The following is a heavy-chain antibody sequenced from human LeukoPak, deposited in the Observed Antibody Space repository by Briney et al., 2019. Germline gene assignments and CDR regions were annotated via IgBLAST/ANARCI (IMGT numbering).Heavy chain of an antibody. CDR2: IIPIFGTT. CDR3: ARDLKDIVVVVAAQPDAFDI. J-gene: IGHJ3*02. Sequence: SVRVSCKASGGTFSSYNINWVRQAPGQGLEWMGGIIPIFGTTNYAQRFQGRVTFTADESRSTVYMELSSLRSEDTAVYYCARDLKDIVVVVAAQPDAFDIWGQGTMVTVSS. CDR1: GGTFSSYN. V-gene: IGHV1-69*13. D-gene: IGHD2-15*01.